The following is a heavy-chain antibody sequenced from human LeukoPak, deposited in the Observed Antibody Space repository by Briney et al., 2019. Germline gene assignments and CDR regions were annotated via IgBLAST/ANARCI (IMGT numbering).Heavy chain of an antibody. D-gene: IGHD6-19*01. J-gene: IGHJ4*02. CDR1: GFTFSSYA. CDR2: ISYDGSNK. V-gene: IGHV3-30*04. CDR3: ARDQEQWLVRGYFDY. Sequence: GRSLRLSCAASGFTFSSYAMPWVRQAPGKGLEWVAVISYDGSNKYYADSVKGRFTISRDNSKNTLYLQMNSLRAEDTAVYYCARDQEQWLVRGYFDYWGQGTLVTVSS.